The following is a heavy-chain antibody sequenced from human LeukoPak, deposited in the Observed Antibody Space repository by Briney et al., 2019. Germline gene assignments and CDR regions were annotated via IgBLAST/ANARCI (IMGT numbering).Heavy chain of an antibody. D-gene: IGHD3-22*01. J-gene: IGHJ4*02. V-gene: IGHV4-59*08. Sequence: SETLSLTCSVSGGSVRSYSWSWIRQPPGKGLEWIGYIHYSGTTNYKPSLKSRVTISVETTKNQFSLKLSSVTAADTAVYYCARQGGYYDSSGYYGLLFDYWGQGTLVTVSS. CDR3: ARQGGYYDSSGYYGLLFDY. CDR2: IHYSGTT. CDR1: GGSVRSYS.